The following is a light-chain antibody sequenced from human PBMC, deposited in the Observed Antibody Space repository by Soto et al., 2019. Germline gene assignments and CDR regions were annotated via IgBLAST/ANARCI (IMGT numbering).Light chain of an antibody. CDR2: GAS. CDR3: QQVNSYPLT. V-gene: IGKV1-9*01. Sequence: DIQLTQSPSFLSASVGDRVTITCRASQGVSSYLAWYQLKPGKAPKLLTFGASTLQSGVPSRFSGSGSGTEFSLTISSLQPEDFATYYCQQVNSYPLTFGGGTKVEIK. J-gene: IGKJ4*01. CDR1: QGVSSY.